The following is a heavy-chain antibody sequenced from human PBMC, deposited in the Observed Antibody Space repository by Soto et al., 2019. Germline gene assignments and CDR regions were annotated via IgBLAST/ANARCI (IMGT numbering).Heavy chain of an antibody. CDR1: GFTFSSYA. V-gene: IGHV3-30-3*01. CDR3: ARADYDYHYYYGMDV. J-gene: IGHJ6*02. Sequence: QVQLVESGGGVVQPGRSLRLSCAASGFTFSSYAMHWVRQAPGKGLEWVAVISYDGSNKYYADSVKGRFTISRDNSKNTLYRQMNSLRAEDTAVYYCARADYDYHYYYGMDVWGQGTTVTVSS. CDR2: ISYDGSNK. D-gene: IGHD4-17*01.